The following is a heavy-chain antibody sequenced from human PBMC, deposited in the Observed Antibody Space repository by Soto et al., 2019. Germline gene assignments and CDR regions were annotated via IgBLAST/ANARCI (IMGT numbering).Heavy chain of an antibody. V-gene: IGHV1-18*01. CDR3: ARGGAYYYYGMDV. Sequence: PEEASSKAAGYTLTIYGIGWVRQAPGQGLEWMGWISAYNGNTNYAQKLQGRVTMTTDTSTSTAYMELRSLRSDDTAVYYCARGGAYYYYGMDVWGQGTTVTVSS. CDR1: GYTLTIYG. CDR2: ISAYNGNT. J-gene: IGHJ6*02.